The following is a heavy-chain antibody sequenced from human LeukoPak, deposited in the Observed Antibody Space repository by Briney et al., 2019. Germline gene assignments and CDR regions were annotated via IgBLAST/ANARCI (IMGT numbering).Heavy chain of an antibody. CDR3: ATETIGRHYDY. CDR1: GFTFSSCG. V-gene: IGHV3-21*01. Sequence: SGGSLRLSCAASGFTFSSCGFNWVRQAPGKGLEWVPSIGPTGTDRYYADSVRGRFTISRDNAKNSMYLQMDSLRDEDTAVYYCATETIGRHYDYWGQGTLLTVSS. D-gene: IGHD1-14*01. CDR2: IGPTGTDR. J-gene: IGHJ4*02.